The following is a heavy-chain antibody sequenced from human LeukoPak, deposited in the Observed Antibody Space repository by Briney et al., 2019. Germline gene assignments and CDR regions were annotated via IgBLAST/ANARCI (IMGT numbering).Heavy chain of an antibody. V-gene: IGHV4-30-4*01. CDR3: AGHHPRNTVDF. D-gene: IGHD2/OR15-2a*01. J-gene: IGHJ4*02. Sequence: SETLSLTCTVSGGSISSGDYYWSWIRQPPGKGLEWIGYIYYSGSTYYNPSLKSRVTISVDASKNQFSLKLSSVTAADTAVYYCAGHHPRNTVDFWGQGTLVTVSS. CDR1: GGSISSGDYY. CDR2: IYYSGST.